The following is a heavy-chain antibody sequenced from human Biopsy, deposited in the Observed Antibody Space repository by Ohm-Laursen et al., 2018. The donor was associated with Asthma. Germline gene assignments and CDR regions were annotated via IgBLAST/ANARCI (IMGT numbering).Heavy chain of an antibody. CDR3: ARMISYYHEMRAPFFDY. D-gene: IGHD3-22*01. J-gene: IGHJ4*02. Sequence: VASVKVSCKASGYTVTRYAINWVRQALGQGLEWMGWINTNTGNPTYAQGFTGRFVFSLDTSVNTAHLQISSLKAEDTAVYYCARMISYYHEMRAPFFDYWGQGTLVTVSS. V-gene: IGHV7-4-1*02. CDR2: INTNTGNP. CDR1: GYTVTRYA.